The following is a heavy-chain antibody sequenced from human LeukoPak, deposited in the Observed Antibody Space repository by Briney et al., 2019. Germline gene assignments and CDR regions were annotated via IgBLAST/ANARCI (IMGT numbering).Heavy chain of an antibody. CDR2: IKQGGSET. J-gene: IGHJ4*02. D-gene: IGHD5-24*01. Sequence: PSETLSLTCTVSGVSISSYYWSWIRQPPGKGLEWVAHIKQGGSETSYVDSVKGRFTVSRDSAKNSVYLQMNSLRAEDTAVYYCARWRWAQSEFVYWGQGSLVTVSS. V-gene: IGHV3-7*01. CDR1: GVSISSYY. CDR3: ARWRWAQSEFVY.